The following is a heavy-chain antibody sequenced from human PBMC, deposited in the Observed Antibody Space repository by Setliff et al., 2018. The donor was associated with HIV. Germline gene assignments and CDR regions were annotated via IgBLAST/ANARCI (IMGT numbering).Heavy chain of an antibody. CDR1: SDSITSGHFY. J-gene: IGHJ5*02. CDR2: ILDGRVT. V-gene: IGHV4-39*01. D-gene: IGHD6-19*01. CDR3: ARPHSGRGGGAYFDP. Sequence: ETLSLTCTVSSDSITSGHFYWGWIRQAPGKGLEWIGNILDGRVTFFNPSLRGRVTISVDASKNQVSLNLRSVTAADSAVYHCARPHSGRGGGAYFDPWGQGILVTVSS.